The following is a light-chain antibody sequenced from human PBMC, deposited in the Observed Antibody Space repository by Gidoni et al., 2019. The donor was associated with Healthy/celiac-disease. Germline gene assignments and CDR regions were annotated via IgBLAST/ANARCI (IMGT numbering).Light chain of an antibody. J-gene: IGKJ1*01. CDR3: QQRSNWPPSWT. Sequence: EIVLTQSPATLSLSPGERATLSCTASQSVSSYLAWYQQKPGQAPRLLIYDAANRATGIPARFSGGGSGTDFTLTISSLEPEDFAVYYCQQRSNWPPSWTFGQGTKVEIK. CDR2: DAA. CDR1: QSVSSY. V-gene: IGKV3-11*01.